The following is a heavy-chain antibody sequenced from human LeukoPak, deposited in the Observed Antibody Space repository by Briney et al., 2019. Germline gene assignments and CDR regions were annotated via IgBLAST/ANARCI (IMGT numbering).Heavy chain of an antibody. V-gene: IGHV4-59*01. J-gene: IGHJ4*02. Sequence: SGTLSLTCTVAGGSISSYYWSWIRQPPGKGLEWIGYIYYSGSTNYNPSLKSRVTIAVDTSKNQFSVKLSSVTAADTAVYYCARHYGPWGQGTLVTVSS. D-gene: IGHD3-16*01. CDR2: IYYSGST. CDR1: GGSISSYY. CDR3: ARHYGP.